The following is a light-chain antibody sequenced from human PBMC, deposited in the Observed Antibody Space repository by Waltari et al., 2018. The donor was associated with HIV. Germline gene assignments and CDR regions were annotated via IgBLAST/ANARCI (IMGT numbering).Light chain of an antibody. CDR3: AAWDDSLSGRV. V-gene: IGLV1-47*01. CDR1: RSNIESNY. J-gene: IGLJ2*01. Sequence: QSVLTQPPSASGTPGQTVTISCSGSRSNIESNYVYGFQQFPGTAPKLLIYSNIQRPSGVPARFSGSKSDTSASLAISGLRSEDEGIYYCAAWDDSLSGRVFGGGTKLTVL. CDR2: SNI.